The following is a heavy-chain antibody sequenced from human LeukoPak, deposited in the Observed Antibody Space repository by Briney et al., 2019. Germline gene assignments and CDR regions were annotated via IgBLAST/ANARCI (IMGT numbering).Heavy chain of an antibody. Sequence: GASVKVSCKTSGYSFTNYAICWVRQAPGQGLEWMGLFNAYNGNTNYAQTFQGRVTMTTDTSTSTAYMELRNLRSDDTAVYYCARAATHAYTSWSGFYAFWGQGSLVTVSS. D-gene: IGHD3-3*01. CDR3: ARAATHAYTSWSGFYAF. V-gene: IGHV1-18*01. J-gene: IGHJ4*02. CDR1: GYSFTNYA. CDR2: FNAYNGNT.